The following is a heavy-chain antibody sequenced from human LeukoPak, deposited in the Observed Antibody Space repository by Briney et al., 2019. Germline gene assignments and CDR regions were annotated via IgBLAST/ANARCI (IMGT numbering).Heavy chain of an antibody. Sequence: GGSLRLSCAASGFTFDDYAMHWVRQAPGKGLEWVSGISWNSGSIGYADSVKGRFTVSRDTSENTVYLQMNTLRAEDTAVYYCARDGGSGIDYWGQGTLVTVYS. CDR1: GFTFDDYA. J-gene: IGHJ4*02. V-gene: IGHV3-9*01. CDR2: ISWNSGSI. D-gene: IGHD3-10*01. CDR3: ARDGGSGIDY.